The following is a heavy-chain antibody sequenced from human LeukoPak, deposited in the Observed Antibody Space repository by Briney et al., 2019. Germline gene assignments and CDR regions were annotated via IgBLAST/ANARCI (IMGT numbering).Heavy chain of an antibody. CDR3: ARQGGSSNPYYYYYMDV. CDR2: IFHSANT. V-gene: IGHV4-38-2*01. D-gene: IGHD6-13*01. J-gene: IGHJ6*03. CDR1: GYSLSSGYY. Sequence: PSETLSLTCAVSGYSLSSGYYWGWFRQPPGKGLEWIGCIFHSANTYYNPSLKSRVSISVDTSKNQFSLKLTSVTAADSAVYYCARQGGSSNPYYYYYMDVWGKGTTVTVSS.